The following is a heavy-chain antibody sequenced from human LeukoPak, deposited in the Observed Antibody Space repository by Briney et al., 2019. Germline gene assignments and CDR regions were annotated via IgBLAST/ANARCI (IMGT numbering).Heavy chain of an antibody. D-gene: IGHD4-17*01. J-gene: IGHJ3*01. CDR3: AKGPNGDYLGAFDF. CDR2: ITGSGEGR. Sequence: GGSLRLSCRGSGFAFGNYGMTWVRQAPGKGLEWVSAITGSGEGRRYTDAVTGRFTISRDNSRNTLFLQMDSLRADDTAVYYCAKGPNGDYLGAFDFWGPGTLVTVSS. V-gene: IGHV3-23*01. CDR1: GFAFGNYG.